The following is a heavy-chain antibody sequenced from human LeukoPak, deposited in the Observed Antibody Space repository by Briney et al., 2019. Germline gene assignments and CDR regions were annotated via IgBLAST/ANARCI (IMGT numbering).Heavy chain of an antibody. CDR2: IWYDGSNK. CDR1: GFTFSNYG. V-gene: IGHV3-33*01. Sequence: GGSLRLSCAASGFTFSNYGIHWVRQAPGKGLEWVAVIWYDGSNKYYADSVKGRFTISRENSKNTLYLQMNSLRAEDTAVYYCARDAEWESIGNAFDIWGQGTMVTVSS. D-gene: IGHD1-26*01. CDR3: ARDAEWESIGNAFDI. J-gene: IGHJ3*02.